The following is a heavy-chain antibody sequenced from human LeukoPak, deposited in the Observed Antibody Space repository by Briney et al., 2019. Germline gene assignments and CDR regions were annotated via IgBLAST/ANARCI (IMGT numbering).Heavy chain of an antibody. CDR3: ARALDSSSSRYQAFEE. Sequence: PGGSLRPSCSACGVTFSNYCMSWVRQAPGRGLEWVANIKQDESEKYYVDSVKGRFTISRDNAKSSLYLQMNSLRAEDTAVYYCARALDSSSSRYQAFEEWGQGTLVTVSS. J-gene: IGHJ4*02. V-gene: IGHV3-7*01. D-gene: IGHD2-2*01. CDR2: IKQDESEK. CDR1: GVTFSNYC.